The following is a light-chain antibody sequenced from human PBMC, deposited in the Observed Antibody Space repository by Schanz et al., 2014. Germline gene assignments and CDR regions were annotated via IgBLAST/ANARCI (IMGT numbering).Light chain of an antibody. Sequence: QSALTQPASVSGSPGQSITISCTGTSSDVGGYNYVSWYQQNPGKAPKFIIYDVNNRPSGVSNRFSGSKSGNTASLTISGLLAEDEADYYCSSYTGSSVVFGGGTKLTVL. V-gene: IGLV2-14*01. CDR3: SSYTGSSVV. J-gene: IGLJ2*01. CDR1: SSDVGGYNY. CDR2: DVN.